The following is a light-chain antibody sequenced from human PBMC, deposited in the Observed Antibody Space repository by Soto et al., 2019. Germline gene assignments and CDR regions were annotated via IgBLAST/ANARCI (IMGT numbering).Light chain of an antibody. CDR1: QSVSSSS. CDR2: GAS. V-gene: IGKV3-20*01. Sequence: EIVLTQSPGTLSLSPGERATLSCRASQSVSSSSLAWYQQKPGQAPSLLIYGASSRATGIPDRFSGSGSGTDFTLTISRLEPEDFAVYYCQHYGSSRWTFGQGTKVEIK. J-gene: IGKJ1*01. CDR3: QHYGSSRWT.